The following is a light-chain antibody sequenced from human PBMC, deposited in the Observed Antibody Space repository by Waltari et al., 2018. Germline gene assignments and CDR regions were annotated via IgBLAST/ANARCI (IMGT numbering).Light chain of an antibody. Sequence: QSALTQPRSVSGSPGQSVTISCTGTSSDVGSYNYVSWFQQPPGKAPKLMIYDVTKRPSGVPDRFSGSKSGITASLTISGLQADDEADYYCCSYAGSYTLGVFGGGTKLTVL. CDR3: CSYAGSYTLGV. CDR1: SSDVGSYNY. V-gene: IGLV2-11*01. CDR2: DVT. J-gene: IGLJ3*02.